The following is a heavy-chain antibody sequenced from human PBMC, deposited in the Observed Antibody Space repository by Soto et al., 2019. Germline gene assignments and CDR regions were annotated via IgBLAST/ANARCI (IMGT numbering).Heavy chain of an antibody. Sequence: QVQLQESGPGLVKPSQTLSLTCTVSGGSISSGDYYWSWIRQPPGKGLEWIGYIYYSGSTYYNPSLKSRVTISVDTSQTQFSLKLSSVTAADTAVYYCARDHYSSSWSRNDAFDIWGQGTMVTVSS. J-gene: IGHJ3*02. CDR3: ARDHYSSSWSRNDAFDI. CDR1: GGSISSGDYY. CDR2: IYYSGST. D-gene: IGHD6-13*01. V-gene: IGHV4-30-4*01.